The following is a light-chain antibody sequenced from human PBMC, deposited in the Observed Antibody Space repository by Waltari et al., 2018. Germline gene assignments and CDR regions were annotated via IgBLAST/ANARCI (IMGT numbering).Light chain of an antibody. CDR2: AAS. CDR1: QDIGSW. Sequence: DMQMTQSPSSLSASVGDRVTITCRASQDIGSWLAWYQQKPGKAPKLLIYAASRVESGVPPRFRGSGSGTDFILAISSLQPEDCGTFYCQQGNSFPYTFGQGTKLEI. J-gene: IGKJ2*01. CDR3: QQGNSFPYT. V-gene: IGKV1-12*01.